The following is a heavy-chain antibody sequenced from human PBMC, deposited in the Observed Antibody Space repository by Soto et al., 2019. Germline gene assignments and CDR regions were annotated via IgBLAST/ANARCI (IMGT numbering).Heavy chain of an antibody. J-gene: IGHJ5*02. D-gene: IGHD1-26*01. CDR3: ARDGKVSGSATHWFDP. CDR1: GGSISNYY. V-gene: IGHV4-59*01. CDR2: IFHRGSP. Sequence: XXTLSLPFTVSGGSISNYYWRWILQPPGKGLEWIGCIFHRGSPNNSPPPRSRATISVDTSKNQFSLELSSVTAADTAVYYWARDGKVSGSATHWFDPWGQETLVTVS.